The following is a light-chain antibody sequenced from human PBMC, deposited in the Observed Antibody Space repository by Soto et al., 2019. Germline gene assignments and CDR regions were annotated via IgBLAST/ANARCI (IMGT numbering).Light chain of an antibody. Sequence: ETVLTQSPASLSLSPVDRSTLSCRAGQSVSDYVAWYQQKPGQSPRLLFFDASSRATGVPARFSAGGSGTDFTLIISSLEPEDFAVYYCQKRVNWPPTCGGGTKGDIK. J-gene: IGKJ4*01. CDR3: QKRVNWPPT. V-gene: IGKV3-11*01. CDR2: DAS. CDR1: QSVSDY.